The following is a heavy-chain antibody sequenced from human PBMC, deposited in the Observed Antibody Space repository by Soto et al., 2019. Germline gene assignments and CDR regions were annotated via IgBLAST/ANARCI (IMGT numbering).Heavy chain of an antibody. CDR1: GFTFKTAW. V-gene: IGHV3-15*07. D-gene: IGHD3-16*01. Sequence: GGSLRLSCAASGFTFKTAWMNWVRQSPWKGLEWVGRIKSENDGGIIDYAAPVKGRFIISRDDSKNTVYLEMNSLNTEDTAVYYCAADSPAWGAYAFDYWGKGILVTVSS. CDR3: AADSPAWGAYAFDY. CDR2: IKSENDGGII. J-gene: IGHJ4*02.